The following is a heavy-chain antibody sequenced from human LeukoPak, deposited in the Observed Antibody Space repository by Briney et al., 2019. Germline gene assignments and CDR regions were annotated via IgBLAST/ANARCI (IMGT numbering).Heavy chain of an antibody. Sequence: GRSLRLSFRTSGFTFGDYGMTWLRQAPGKGLEWVGFIRSKRNGGATEYAASVRGRFTISRDDSKSIAYLQMNSLKIEDTAVYYCTNRVPDYYGSGTYSYYFDDWGQGTLVTVSS. V-gene: IGHV3-49*03. CDR3: TNRVPDYYGSGTYSYYFDD. J-gene: IGHJ4*02. CDR2: IRSKRNGGAT. D-gene: IGHD3-10*01. CDR1: GFTFGDYG.